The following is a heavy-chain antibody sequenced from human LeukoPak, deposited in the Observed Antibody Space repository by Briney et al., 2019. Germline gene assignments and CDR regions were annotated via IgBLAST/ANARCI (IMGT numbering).Heavy chain of an antibody. CDR1: GFTFSSYS. CDR3: ARAAEMATIAGYFDY. Sequence: PGGSLRLSCAASGFTFSSYSMNWVRKAPGKGLEWVSSISSSSSYIYYADSVKGRFTISRGNAKNSLYLQMNSLRAEDTAVYYCARAAEMATIAGYFDYWGQGTLVTVSS. V-gene: IGHV3-21*01. D-gene: IGHD5-24*01. J-gene: IGHJ4*02. CDR2: ISSSSSYI.